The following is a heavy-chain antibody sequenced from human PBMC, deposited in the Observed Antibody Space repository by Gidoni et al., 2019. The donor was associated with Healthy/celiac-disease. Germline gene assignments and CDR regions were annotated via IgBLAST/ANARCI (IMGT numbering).Heavy chain of an antibody. CDR1: GFTFSSYG. D-gene: IGHD1-20*01. CDR3: ARDHPITGTRRAPKYYYYYYGISV. CDR2: IWSDGSNK. Sequence: QVQLVESGGGVVQPGRSLRLSCAASGFTFSSYGMHWVRQAPGKGLEWVAVIWSDGSNKYYADSVKGRFTISRDNSKNTLYLQMNSLRAEDTAVYYCARDHPITGTRRAPKYYYYYYGISVWGPGTTVTVSS. V-gene: IGHV3-33*01. J-gene: IGHJ6*02.